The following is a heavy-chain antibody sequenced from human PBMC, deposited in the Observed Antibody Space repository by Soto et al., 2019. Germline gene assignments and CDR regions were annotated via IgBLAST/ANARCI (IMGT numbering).Heavy chain of an antibody. CDR2: IYWDDDK. CDR3: AHVRGERMVEGYAFDI. D-gene: IGHD1-26*01. CDR1: GFSLSTSGVG. Sequence: QITLKESGPTLVKPPQTLTLTCTFSGFSLSTSGVGVGWIRQPPGKALEWLALIYWDDDKRYSPSLKSRLTITKDTSKNQVVLTMTNMDPVDTATYYCAHVRGERMVEGYAFDIWGQGTMVTVSS. V-gene: IGHV2-5*02. J-gene: IGHJ3*02.